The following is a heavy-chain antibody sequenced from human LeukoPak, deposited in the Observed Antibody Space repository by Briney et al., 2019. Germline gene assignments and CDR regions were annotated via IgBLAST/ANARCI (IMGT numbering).Heavy chain of an antibody. Sequence: ASVKVSCKASGYTFSNFDINWVRQAAGQGLEWMGRMNPNSGNTGHAEKFQGRVTMTRDTSITTAYMELSSLRPDDTAVYYCARGDHYCTSASCYNYWGQGTLVTVSS. CDR1: GYTFSNFD. J-gene: IGHJ4*02. V-gene: IGHV1-8*01. D-gene: IGHD2-2*02. CDR3: ARGDHYCTSASCYNY. CDR2: MNPNSGNT.